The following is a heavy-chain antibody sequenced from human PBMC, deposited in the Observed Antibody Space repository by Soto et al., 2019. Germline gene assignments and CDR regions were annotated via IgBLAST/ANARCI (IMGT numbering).Heavy chain of an antibody. Sequence: ASVKVSCKVSGYTLTELSMHWVRQAPGKGLEWMGGFDPEDGETIYAQKFQGRVTMTEDTSTDTAYMELSSLRSEDTAVYYCARVSPGAAGIVYWGQGTLVTVSS. CDR2: FDPEDGET. CDR1: GYTLTELS. CDR3: ARVSPGAAGIVY. J-gene: IGHJ4*02. D-gene: IGHD6-13*01. V-gene: IGHV1-24*01.